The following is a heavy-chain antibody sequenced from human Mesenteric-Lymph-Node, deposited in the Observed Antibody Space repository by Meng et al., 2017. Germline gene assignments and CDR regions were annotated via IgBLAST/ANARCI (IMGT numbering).Heavy chain of an antibody. CDR2: ISWNSGSI. D-gene: IGHD3-10*01. CDR1: GFTFDDYA. Sequence: SLKISCAASGFTFDDYAMHWVRQAPGKGLEWVSGISWNSGSIGYADSVKGRFTISRDNAKNSLYLQMNSLRAEDTALYYCAKDLVVRGRESGLDYWGQGTLVTVSS. J-gene: IGHJ4*02. CDR3: AKDLVVRGRESGLDY. V-gene: IGHV3-9*01.